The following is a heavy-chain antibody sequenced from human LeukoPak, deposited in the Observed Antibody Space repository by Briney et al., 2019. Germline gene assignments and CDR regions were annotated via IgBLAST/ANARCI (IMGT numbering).Heavy chain of an antibody. Sequence: GGSLRLSCAASGFTFSTYAMNWVRQAPGKGLEWVSCISSSSSYIYYADSVKGRFTISRDNAKNSLYLQMNSLRAEDTAVYYCASYGGTLGFDPWGQGTLVTVSS. CDR1: GFTFSTYA. V-gene: IGHV3-21*01. CDR2: ISSSSSYI. D-gene: IGHD4-23*01. J-gene: IGHJ5*02. CDR3: ASYGGTLGFDP.